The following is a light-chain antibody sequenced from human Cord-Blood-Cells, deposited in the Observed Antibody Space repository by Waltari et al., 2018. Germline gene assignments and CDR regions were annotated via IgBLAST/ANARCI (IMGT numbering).Light chain of an antibody. V-gene: IGLV3-19*01. J-gene: IGLJ3*02. Sequence: SSELTQDPAVSVALGQTVRITCQGDSLRSYYASWYQQKPGQAPLLVIYGKHNRPSGIPDRFSGSSSGNTASLTITGAQAEDEADYYCNSRDSSGNHWVFGGGTKLTVL. CDR1: SLRSYY. CDR2: GKH. CDR3: NSRDSSGNHWV.